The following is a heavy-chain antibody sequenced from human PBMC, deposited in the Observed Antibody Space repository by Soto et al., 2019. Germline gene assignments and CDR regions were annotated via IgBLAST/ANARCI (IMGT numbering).Heavy chain of an antibody. CDR3: ARGYFFDSSRYYADY. J-gene: IGHJ4*02. CDR1: GFTCSSFW. D-gene: IGHD3-22*01. Sequence: EVQLVESGGGLVQPGGSLRLSCAASGFTCSSFWMYWVRQAPGRGLEWVATIKQDGSEKYHVDSVKGRFTISRDNAKNSLYLQMISLGADDTAVYYCARGYFFDSSRYYADYWGQGTLVTVSS. CDR2: IKQDGSEK. V-gene: IGHV3-7*05.